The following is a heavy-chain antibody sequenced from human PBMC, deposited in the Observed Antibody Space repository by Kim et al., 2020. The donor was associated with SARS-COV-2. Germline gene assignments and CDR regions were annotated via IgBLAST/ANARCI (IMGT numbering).Heavy chain of an antibody. CDR3: AREARSGSYSHLAFDI. D-gene: IGHD1-26*01. V-gene: IGHV3-30-3*01. Sequence: GGSLRLSCAASGFTFSSYAMHWVRQAPGKGLEWVAVISYDGSNKYYADSVKGRFTISRDNSKNTLYLQMNSLRAEDTAVYYCAREARSGSYSHLAFDIWGQGTMVTVSS. CDR1: GFTFSSYA. CDR2: ISYDGSNK. J-gene: IGHJ3*02.